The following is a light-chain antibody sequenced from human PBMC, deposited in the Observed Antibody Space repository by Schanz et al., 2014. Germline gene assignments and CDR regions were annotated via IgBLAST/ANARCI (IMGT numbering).Light chain of an antibody. CDR1: SSDVGNYGL. J-gene: IGLJ2*01. CDR3: SSYTSSSTRV. Sequence: QSALTQPASVSGSPGQSITISCTGTSSDVGNYGLVSWYQQHPGKAPKLMIYEVSNRPSGVSNRFSGSKSGNTASLTISGLQAEDEADYYCSSYTSSSTRVFGGGTKLTVL. CDR2: EVS. V-gene: IGLV2-14*02.